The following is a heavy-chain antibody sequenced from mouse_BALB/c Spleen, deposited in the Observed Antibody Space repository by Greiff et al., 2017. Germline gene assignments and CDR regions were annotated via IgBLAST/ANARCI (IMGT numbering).Heavy chain of an antibody. CDR3: ARTTTVVAPDY. V-gene: IGHV5-6-5*01. J-gene: IGHJ2*01. CDR2: ISSGGST. D-gene: IGHD1-1*01. Sequence: EVMLVESGGGLVKPGGSLKLSCAASGFTFSSYAMSWVRQTPEKRLEWVASISSGGSTYYPDSVKGRFTISRDNARNILYLQMSSLRSEDTAMYYCARTTTVVAPDYWGQGTTLTVSS. CDR1: GFTFSSYA.